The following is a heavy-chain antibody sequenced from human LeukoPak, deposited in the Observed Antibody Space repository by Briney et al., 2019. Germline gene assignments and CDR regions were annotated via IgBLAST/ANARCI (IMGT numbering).Heavy chain of an antibody. CDR3: ARGRIAVAGTPDFDLDY. CDR2: INHSGST. J-gene: IGHJ4*02. D-gene: IGHD6-19*01. Sequence: SETLSLTCAVYGGSFSGYYWSWIRQPPGKGLEWIGEINHSGSTNYNPSLKSRVTISVDTSKNQFSLKLSSVTAADMAVYYCARGRIAVAGTPDFDLDYWGQGTLVTVSS. V-gene: IGHV4-34*01. CDR1: GGSFSGYY.